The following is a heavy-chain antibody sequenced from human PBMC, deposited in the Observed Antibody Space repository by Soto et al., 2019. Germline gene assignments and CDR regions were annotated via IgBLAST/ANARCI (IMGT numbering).Heavy chain of an antibody. Sequence: SETLSLTCTVSGGSISSYYWSWIRQPPGKGLEWIGYIYYSGSTNYKPSLKSRVTISVDTSKNQFSLKLSSVTAADTAVYYCARGGLRFLEWLRFDYWGQGTLVTVSS. D-gene: IGHD3-3*01. CDR3: ARGGLRFLEWLRFDY. J-gene: IGHJ4*02. CDR1: GGSISSYY. CDR2: IYYSGST. V-gene: IGHV4-59*01.